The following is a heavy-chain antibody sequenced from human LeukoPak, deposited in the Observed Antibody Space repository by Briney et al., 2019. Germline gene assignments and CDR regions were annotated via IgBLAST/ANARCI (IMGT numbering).Heavy chain of an antibody. Sequence: PGGSLRLSCAASGFTVSSYSMNWVRQAPGKGLEWVSYISTSSSTIYYADSVKGRFTISRGNAKNSLYLQMNSLRDEDTAVYYCARDYRSSSGWTVDYWGQGTLVTVSS. CDR1: GFTVSSYS. D-gene: IGHD6-19*01. V-gene: IGHV3-48*02. J-gene: IGHJ4*02. CDR2: ISTSSSTI. CDR3: ARDYRSSSGWTVDY.